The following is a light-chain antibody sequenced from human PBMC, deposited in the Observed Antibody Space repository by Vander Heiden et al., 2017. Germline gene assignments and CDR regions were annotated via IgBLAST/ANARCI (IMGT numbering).Light chain of an antibody. CDR2: DAS. CDR1: HSVSSY. J-gene: IGKJ4*01. CDR3: WLRGNYPPT. V-gene: IGKV3-11*01. Sequence: EIVFTPSPATLSLSLGETATLSCRASHSVSSYLAWYQLKPGQAPRLLIYDASNRATAIPARFSGSGSATDFTLTIISLVPADFAVYYCWLRGNYPPTFGTGTKVEIK.